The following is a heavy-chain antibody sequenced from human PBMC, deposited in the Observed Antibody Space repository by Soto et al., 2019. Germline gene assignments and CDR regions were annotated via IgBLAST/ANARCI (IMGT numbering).Heavy chain of an antibody. D-gene: IGHD3-22*01. J-gene: IGHJ4*02. CDR1: GFTFSSYE. CDR3: ARSSGSYRPFDS. V-gene: IGHV3-48*03. CDR2: ISSLGNTI. Sequence: GGSLRLSCAASGFTFSSYEMNWVRQAPGKGLEWISHISSLGNTIYYAGSVKGRFTISSDNAKSSLYLQMNSLRAEDTAVYYCARSSGSYRPFDSWGQGTLVTVSS.